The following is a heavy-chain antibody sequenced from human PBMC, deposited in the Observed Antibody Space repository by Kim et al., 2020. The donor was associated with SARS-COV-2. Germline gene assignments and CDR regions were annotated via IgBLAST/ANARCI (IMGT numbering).Heavy chain of an antibody. D-gene: IGHD3-3*01. CDR1: GFTFSSYA. V-gene: IGHV3-23*01. J-gene: IGHJ4*02. Sequence: GGSLRLSCAASGFTFSSYAMSWVRQAPGKGLEWVSAISGSGGSTYYADSVKGRFTISRDNSKNTLYLQMNSLRAEDTAVYYCANLSPDDYDFWSGYYGGKTGVGFDYWGQGTLVTVSS. CDR2: ISGSGGST. CDR3: ANLSPDDYDFWSGYYGGKTGVGFDY.